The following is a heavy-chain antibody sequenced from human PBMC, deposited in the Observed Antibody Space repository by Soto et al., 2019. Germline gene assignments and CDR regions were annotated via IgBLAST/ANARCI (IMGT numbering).Heavy chain of an antibody. V-gene: IGHV1-69*02. CDR3: AKLPETPTGTAA. D-gene: IGHD1-1*01. CDR1: GGTFSSNT. Sequence: QVQLVQSGAEVKQPGSSVKVSCKASGGTFSSNTIRWVRQAPGQGLEWMGRIIPIRGIANYAQKYQGRVTITAHTSTSRAYSELRRLRSLGTAGKFRAKLPETPTGTAAWAQG. J-gene: IGHJ1*01. CDR2: IIPIRGIA.